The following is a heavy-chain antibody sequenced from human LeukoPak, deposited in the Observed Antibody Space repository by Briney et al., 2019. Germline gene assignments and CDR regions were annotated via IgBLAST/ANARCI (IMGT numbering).Heavy chain of an antibody. V-gene: IGHV4-34*01. Sequence: SETLSLTCAVYGGSFSGYYWSWIRQSPGKGLEWIGEINHSGSTNYNPSLKSRVTISVDTSKNQFSLKLSSVTAADTAVYYCARGRYCSSTSCYISGQYYFDYWGQGTLVTVSS. CDR1: GGSFSGYY. CDR2: INHSGST. J-gene: IGHJ4*02. D-gene: IGHD2-2*02. CDR3: ARGRYCSSTSCYISGQYYFDY.